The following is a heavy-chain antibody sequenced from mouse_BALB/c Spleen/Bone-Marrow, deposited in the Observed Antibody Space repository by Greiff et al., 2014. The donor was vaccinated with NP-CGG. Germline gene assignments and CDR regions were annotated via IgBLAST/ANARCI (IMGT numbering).Heavy chain of an antibody. CDR2: INPYNGGT. D-gene: IGHD2-4*01. J-gene: IGHJ2*01. CDR3: AREGAYDYEIFDY. V-gene: IGHV1-18*01. Sequence: VQLQQSGPELVKPGASMKIPCKASGYSFTGYTMNWVRQSHGKNLEWIGLINPYNGGTSYNQKFKGKATLTVDKSSSTAYMERLSLTSEDSAVYYCAREGAYDYEIFDYWGQGTTLTVSS. CDR1: GYSFTGYT.